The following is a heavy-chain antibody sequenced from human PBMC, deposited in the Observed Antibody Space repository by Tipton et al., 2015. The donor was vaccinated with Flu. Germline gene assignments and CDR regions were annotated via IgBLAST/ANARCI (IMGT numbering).Heavy chain of an antibody. CDR3: ARMVVGTTNWFDP. J-gene: IGHJ5*02. CDR1: GASISSGNYF. Sequence: TLSLTCTVSGASISSGNYFWSWIRQPAGKGLEWIGRIYTSGSTNYNPSLKSRVTISLDTSKNQFSLKLNSVTAADTAVYYCARMVVGTTNWFDPWSQGTLLTVSS. CDR2: IYTSGST. D-gene: IGHD1-26*01. V-gene: IGHV4-61*02.